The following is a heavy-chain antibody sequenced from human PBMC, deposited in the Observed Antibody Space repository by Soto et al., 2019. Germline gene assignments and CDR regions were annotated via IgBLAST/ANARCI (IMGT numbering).Heavy chain of an antibody. CDR1: GGSISSGDYY. J-gene: IGHJ6*02. Sequence: SETLSLTCTVSGGSISSGDYYWSWIRQPPGKGLEWMGEINHSGSTNYNPSLKSRVTISVDTSKNQLSLKLSSVTAADTAVYYCARVLRRDGYKSSLDYYYGMDVWGQGTTVTVSS. CDR3: ARVLRRDGYKSSLDYYYGMDV. CDR2: INHSGST. V-gene: IGHV4-39*07. D-gene: IGHD5-12*01.